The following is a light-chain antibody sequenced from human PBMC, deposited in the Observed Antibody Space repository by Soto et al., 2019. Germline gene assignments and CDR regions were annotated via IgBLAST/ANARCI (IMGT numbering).Light chain of an antibody. V-gene: IGLV6-57*01. CDR1: SGNIASNY. Sequence: NFMLTQPHSVSESPGKTVSISCTRSSGNIASNYMQWYQQRPGSSPTTVIYEDNQRPSGVPDRFSGSIDSSSNSASLTISGLKTEDEADYYCQSYDSTNWVFGGGTEVTVL. CDR2: EDN. CDR3: QSYDSTNWV. J-gene: IGLJ3*02.